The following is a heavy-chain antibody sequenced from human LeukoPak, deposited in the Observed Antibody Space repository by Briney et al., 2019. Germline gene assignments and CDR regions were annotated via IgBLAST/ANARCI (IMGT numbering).Heavy chain of an antibody. CDR1: GFTFSSYS. CDR3: ASQECGGGSCYYDY. D-gene: IGHD2-15*01. CDR2: ISSSSSYI. Sequence: GGSLRLSCAASGFTFSSYSMNWVRQAPGKGLEWVSSISSSSSYIYYADSVKGRFTISRDNAKNSLYLQMNSLRAEDTAVYCCASQECGGGSCYYDYWGQGTLVTVSS. J-gene: IGHJ4*02. V-gene: IGHV3-21*01.